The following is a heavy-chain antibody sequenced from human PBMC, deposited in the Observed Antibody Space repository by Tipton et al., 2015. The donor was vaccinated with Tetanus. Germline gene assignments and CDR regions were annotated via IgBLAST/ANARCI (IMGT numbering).Heavy chain of an antibody. Sequence: TLSLTCAVYGASFSDYYWSWIRQAPGKGLEWIGYIDYNGSTKYNPSLRSRVTVSLDTSKNQISMRLTSVTAADTAVYYCAREDYFDISAFDIWGQGTMVTVSS. CDR2: IDYNGST. CDR1: GASFSDYY. D-gene: IGHD2/OR15-2a*01. V-gene: IGHV4-59*13. CDR3: AREDYFDISAFDI. J-gene: IGHJ3*02.